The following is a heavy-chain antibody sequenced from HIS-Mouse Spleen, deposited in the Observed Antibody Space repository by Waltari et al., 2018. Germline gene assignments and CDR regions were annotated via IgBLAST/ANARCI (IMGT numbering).Heavy chain of an antibody. V-gene: IGHV4-39*07. CDR1: GGPISTSSYY. Sequence: QLQLQESGPGLVKPSETLSLTCTVPGGPISTSSYYWGWIRQPPGKGLEWIGSIYYSGSTYYNPSLKSRVTISVDTSKNQFSLKLSSVTAADTAVYYCARLAAAGTYWGQGTLVTVSS. CDR3: ARLAAAGTY. D-gene: IGHD6-13*01. CDR2: IYYSGST. J-gene: IGHJ4*02.